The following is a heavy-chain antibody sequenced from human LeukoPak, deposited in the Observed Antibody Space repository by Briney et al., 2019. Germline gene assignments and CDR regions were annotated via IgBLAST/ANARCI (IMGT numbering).Heavy chain of an antibody. CDR3: ATVTVVTPRGGALIDY. D-gene: IGHD4-23*01. V-gene: IGHV1-24*01. J-gene: IGHJ4*02. CDR1: GYTFTGYY. Sequence: GASVKVSCKASGYTFTGYYMHWVRQAPGQGLEWMGGFDPEDGETIYAQKFQGRVTMTEDTSTDTAYMELSSLRSEDTAVYYCATVTVVTPRGGALIDYWGQGTLVTVSS. CDR2: FDPEDGET.